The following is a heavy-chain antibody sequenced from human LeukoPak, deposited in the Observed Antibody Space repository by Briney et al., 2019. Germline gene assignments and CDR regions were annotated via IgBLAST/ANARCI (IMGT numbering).Heavy chain of an antibody. CDR1: GFTFDDYA. D-gene: IGHD2-21*02. J-gene: IGHJ4*02. CDR2: ISWNTGSI. CDR3: AKALTRGGIVVVTAGIDY. Sequence: GGSLRLSCAASGFTFDDYAMHWVRQGPGKGLEWVSGISWNTGSIGYADSVKGRFTISRDNAKNSLYLQMNSLRAEDTALYYCAKALTRGGIVVVTAGIDYWGQGTLVTVSS. V-gene: IGHV3-9*01.